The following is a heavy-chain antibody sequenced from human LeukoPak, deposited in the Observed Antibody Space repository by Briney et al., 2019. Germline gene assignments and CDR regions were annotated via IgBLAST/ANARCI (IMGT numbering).Heavy chain of an antibody. V-gene: IGHV3-30*03. CDR3: AFYYDSSGYSIFDY. CDR1: GFTFSSYG. CDR2: ISYDGSNK. D-gene: IGHD3-22*01. J-gene: IGHJ4*02. Sequence: PGGSLRLSCAASGFTFSSYGMHWVRQAPGKGLEWVAVISYDGSNKYYADSVKGRFTISRDNSKNTLYLQMNSLRAEDTAVYYCAFYYDSSGYSIFDYWGQGTLATVSS.